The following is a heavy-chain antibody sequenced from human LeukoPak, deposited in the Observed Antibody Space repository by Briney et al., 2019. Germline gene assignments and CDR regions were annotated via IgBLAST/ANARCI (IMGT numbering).Heavy chain of an antibody. V-gene: IGHV4-39*01. J-gene: IGHJ5*02. CDR3: ARHMDIVVVPAVLDP. CDR2: IYYSGST. CDR1: GGSISSSSYY. D-gene: IGHD2-2*03. Sequence: SETLSLTCTVSGGSISSSSYYWGWIRQSPGKGLEWIGSIYYSGSTYYNPSLKSRLTISVDTSKNQFSLKLSSVTAADTAVYYCARHMDIVVVPAVLDPWGQGTLVTVSS.